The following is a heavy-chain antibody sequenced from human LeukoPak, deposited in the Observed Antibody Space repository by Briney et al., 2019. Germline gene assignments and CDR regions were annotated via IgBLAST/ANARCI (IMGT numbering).Heavy chain of an antibody. CDR1: GGSISSYY. Sequence: SETLSLTCTVSGGSISSYYWSWIRQPPGKGLEWIGYIYYSGSTNYNPSLKSRVTISVDTSKNQFSLKLSSVTAADTAVYYCAAQDYGGNIDFWGQGTLVTVSS. D-gene: IGHD4-23*01. V-gene: IGHV4-59*01. J-gene: IGHJ4*02. CDR2: IYYSGST. CDR3: AAQDYGGNIDF.